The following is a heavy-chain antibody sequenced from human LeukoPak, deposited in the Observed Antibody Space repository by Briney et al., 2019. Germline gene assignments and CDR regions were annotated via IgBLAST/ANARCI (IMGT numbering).Heavy chain of an antibody. CDR2: INPNSGGT. CDR3: ARAGGYCSGGSCHRRDYFDY. J-gene: IGHJ4*02. Sequence: ASVKVSCKASGYTFTGYYMHWVRQAPGQGLEWMGWINPNSGGTNYAQKFQGRVTMTRDTSISTAYMELSSLRSEDTAVYYCARAGGYCSGGSCHRRDYFDYWGQGTLVTVSS. V-gene: IGHV1-2*02. CDR1: GYTFTGYY. D-gene: IGHD2-15*01.